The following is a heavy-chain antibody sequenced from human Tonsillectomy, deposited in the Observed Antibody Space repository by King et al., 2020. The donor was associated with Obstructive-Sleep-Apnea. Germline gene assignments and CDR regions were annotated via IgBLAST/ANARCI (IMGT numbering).Heavy chain of an antibody. V-gene: IGHV4-38-2*02. CDR1: GYSISSGYY. J-gene: IGHJ4*02. D-gene: IGHD3-3*01. Sequence: QLQESGPGLVKPSETLSLTCTVSGYSISSGYYWGWIRQPPGKGLEWIGSIYHSGSTYYNPSLKSRVTISVDTPKNQFSLKLSSVTAAHTAVYYCARERGPYYDFWSGYRYFDYWGQGTLVTVSS. CDR2: IYHSGST. CDR3: ARERGPYYDFWSGYRYFDY.